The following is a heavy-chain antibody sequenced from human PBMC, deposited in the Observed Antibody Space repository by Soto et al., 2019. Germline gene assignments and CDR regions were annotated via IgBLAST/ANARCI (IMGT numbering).Heavy chain of an antibody. CDR1: GFTFSTYA. V-gene: IGHV3-23*01. J-gene: IGHJ6*02. CDR2: ISSSGDAT. Sequence: LRLSCAASGFTFSTYAMTWVRQAPGKGLEWVSIISSSGDATYYVDSVKGRFTISRDNSRNTLNLQMNSLRAEDTAVYYCAKNGDFWSWGMDVWGQGTTVTVSS. D-gene: IGHD3-3*01. CDR3: AKNGDFWSWGMDV.